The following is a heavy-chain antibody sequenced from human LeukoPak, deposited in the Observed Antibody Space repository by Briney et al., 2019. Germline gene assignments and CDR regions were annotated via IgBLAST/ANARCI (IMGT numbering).Heavy chain of an antibody. Sequence: SETLSLTCAVNGESFSTFYWNWIRQPPGKGLEWIGDINHRGSTTYNPSLKSRVTMSVDSSNNQFSLKLSSVTAADTAVYYCAREFVAPGTDYWGQGALVTVSS. CDR2: INHRGST. D-gene: IGHD3-10*01. J-gene: IGHJ4*02. CDR3: AREFVAPGTDY. V-gene: IGHV4-34*01. CDR1: GESFSTFY.